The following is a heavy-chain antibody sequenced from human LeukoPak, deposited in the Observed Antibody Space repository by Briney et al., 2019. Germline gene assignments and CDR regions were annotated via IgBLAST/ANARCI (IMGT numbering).Heavy chain of an antibody. J-gene: IGHJ6*03. V-gene: IGHV4-38-2*01. D-gene: IGHD6-13*01. CDR1: GYSISSGCY. Sequence: SETLSLTCAVSGYSISSGCYWGWIRQPPGKGLEWIGSIYHSGSTYYNPSLKSRVTISVDTSKNQFSLKLSSVTAADTAVYYYAFIAAAGLPYYYYMDVWGKGTTVTVSS. CDR2: IYHSGST. CDR3: AFIAAAGLPYYYYMDV.